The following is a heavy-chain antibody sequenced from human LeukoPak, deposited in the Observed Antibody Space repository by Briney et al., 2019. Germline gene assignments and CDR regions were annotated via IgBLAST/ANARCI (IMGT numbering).Heavy chain of an antibody. CDR2: ISDSGDTT. J-gene: IGHJ6*03. CDR1: GFTVSSNY. V-gene: IGHV3-53*01. CDR3: AKGYDSTYYFYYFMDV. D-gene: IGHD3-22*01. Sequence: QTGGSLRLSCAASGFTVSSNYMSWVRQAPGKGLEWVSVISDSGDTTYYAESVKGRFTISRDNSKNTLYLRMNSLRAEDTAVYYCAKGYDSTYYFYYFMDVWGKGTTVTISS.